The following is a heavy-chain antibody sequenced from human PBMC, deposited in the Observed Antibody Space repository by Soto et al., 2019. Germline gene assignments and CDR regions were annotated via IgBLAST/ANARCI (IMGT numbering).Heavy chain of an antibody. D-gene: IGHD5-18*01. V-gene: IGHV4-59*08. CDR2: IYYSGST. Sequence: SETLSLTCTVSGGSISSYYWNWIRQPPGKGLEWIGYIYYSGSTNYNPSLKSRVTISVDTSKNQFSLKLTSVTAADTAVYYCARAHAALVYFDYWGQGTLVTVSS. J-gene: IGHJ4*02. CDR1: GGSISSYY. CDR3: ARAHAALVYFDY.